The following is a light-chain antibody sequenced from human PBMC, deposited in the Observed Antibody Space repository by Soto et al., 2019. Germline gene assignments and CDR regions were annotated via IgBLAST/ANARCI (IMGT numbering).Light chain of an antibody. J-gene: IGKJ3*01. CDR2: GAS. V-gene: IGKV1-27*01. CDR3: QKYNSAPFT. CDR1: QGIGNY. Sequence: DIQMTQSPLSLSASVGDRVTITCRASQGIGNYLAWYQQRPGKVPELLIYGASTLQSGVPSRFSGSGSGTDFTLTISSLQSEDVATYYCQKYNSAPFTFGPGTKVDIK.